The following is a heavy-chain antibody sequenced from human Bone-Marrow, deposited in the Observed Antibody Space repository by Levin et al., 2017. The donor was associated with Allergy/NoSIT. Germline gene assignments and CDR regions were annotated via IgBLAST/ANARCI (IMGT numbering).Heavy chain of an antibody. J-gene: IGHJ4*02. Sequence: PGGSLRLSCAGSGFTFTNTWMNWVRQAPGKGLEWVGLIKSKGGGGTVDFAAPVRGRFTISRDDSTNTVYLQMNSLKTEDTAVYYCTKLHYLEHLVSDYWGQGTLVTVSS. CDR1: GFTFTNTW. CDR3: TKLHYLEHLVSDY. D-gene: IGHD6-6*01. V-gene: IGHV3-15*05. CDR2: IKSKGGGGTV.